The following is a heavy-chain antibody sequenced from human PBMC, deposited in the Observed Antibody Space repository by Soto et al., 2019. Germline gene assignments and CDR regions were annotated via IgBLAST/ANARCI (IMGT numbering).Heavy chain of an antibody. J-gene: IGHJ5*02. Sequence: PGGSLRLSCAASEFTFINYAMTWVRQAPGKGLEWVSTISGSGDFASYADSVKGRFTFSRDNSKNTLYLQMNSLRVEDTAVYYCARDVGDNWFDPWGQGTLVTVSS. V-gene: IGHV3-23*01. D-gene: IGHD3-10*01. CDR1: EFTFINYA. CDR3: ARDVGDNWFDP. CDR2: ISGSGDFA.